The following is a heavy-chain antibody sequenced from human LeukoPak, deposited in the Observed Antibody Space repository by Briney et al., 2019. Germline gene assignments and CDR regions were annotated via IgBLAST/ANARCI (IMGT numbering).Heavy chain of an antibody. D-gene: IGHD3-22*01. CDR2: INHSGST. CDR1: GGSFSGYY. V-gene: IGHV4-34*01. CDR3: ARELFNYYDSSGYIDY. Sequence: PSETLSLTCAVYGGSFSGYYWSWIRQPPGKGLEWIGEINHSGSTNYNPSLKSRVTISVDTSKNQFSLKLSSVTAADTAVYYCARELFNYYDSSGYIDYWGQGTLVTVSS. J-gene: IGHJ4*02.